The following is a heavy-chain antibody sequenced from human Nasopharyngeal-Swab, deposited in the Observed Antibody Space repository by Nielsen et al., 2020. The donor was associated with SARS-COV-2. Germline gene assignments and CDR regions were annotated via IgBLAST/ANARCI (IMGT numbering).Heavy chain of an antibody. D-gene: IGHD3-16*01. Sequence: GESLKISCAASGFTFSDYYMSWIRQAPGKGLEWVSYISSSGSTIYYADSVKGRFTISRDNAKNSLYLQMNSLRAEDTALYYCAKVGDYVWGSYDHWGQGTLVTVSS. V-gene: IGHV3-11*01. CDR3: AKVGDYVWGSYDH. J-gene: IGHJ4*02. CDR2: ISSSGSTI. CDR1: GFTFSDYY.